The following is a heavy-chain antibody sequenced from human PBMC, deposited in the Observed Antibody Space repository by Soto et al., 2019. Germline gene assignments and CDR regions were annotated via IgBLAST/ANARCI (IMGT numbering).Heavy chain of an antibody. V-gene: IGHV1-2*04. CDR2: INPNSGGT. CDR3: ARDSSSSWYSRYYYGMAV. Sequence: ASVKVSCKASGYTFTGYYMHWVRQAPGQGLEWMGWINPNSGGTNYAQKFQGWVTMTRDTSISTAYMELSRLRSDDTAVYYCARDSSSSWYSRYYYGMAVWGQGTTVTVSS. D-gene: IGHD6-13*01. CDR1: GYTFTGYY. J-gene: IGHJ6*02.